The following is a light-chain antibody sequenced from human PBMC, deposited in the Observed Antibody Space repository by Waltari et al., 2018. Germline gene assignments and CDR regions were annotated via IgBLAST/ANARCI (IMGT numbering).Light chain of an antibody. Sequence: DIQMTQSPSSLSASVGDRVTITCQASQAISNYLNWYQQKLGKAPKLLIYHASNLEAGVPSRFSGSGSGTDFTFTINSLQPEDIATYYCQQFDNLPLTFGGGTKVENK. J-gene: IGKJ4*01. V-gene: IGKV1-33*01. CDR1: QAISNY. CDR3: QQFDNLPLT. CDR2: HAS.